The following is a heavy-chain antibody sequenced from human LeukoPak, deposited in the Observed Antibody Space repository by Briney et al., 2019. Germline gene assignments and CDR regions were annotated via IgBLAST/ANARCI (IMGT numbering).Heavy chain of an antibody. CDR3: ASSITMIVVVTPAPNFDY. V-gene: IGHV1-2*02. J-gene: IGHJ4*02. CDR2: INPNSGGT. D-gene: IGHD3-22*01. Sequence: ASVKVSCKASGYTFTGYYMHWVGQAPGQGLEWMGWINPNSGGTNYAQKFQGRVAMTRDTSISTAYMELSRLRSDDTAVYYCASSITMIVVVTPAPNFDYWGQGTLVTVSS. CDR1: GYTFTGYY.